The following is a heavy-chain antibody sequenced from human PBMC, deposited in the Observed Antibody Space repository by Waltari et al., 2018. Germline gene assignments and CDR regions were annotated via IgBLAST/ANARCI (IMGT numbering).Heavy chain of an antibody. CDR2: SNSDGSST. Sequence: EVQLVESGGGLVQPGGSLRLPCAACGFPSSMDWMHRFGQAPGKGLVWVSRSNSDGSSTSYADSVKGRFTISKDNAKNTVYLQMNSLRAEDTAIYYCARGARRTTVTTGWWYFDLWGRGTLVTVSS. J-gene: IGHJ2*01. V-gene: IGHV3-74*01. CDR3: ARGARRTTVTTGWWYFDL. CDR1: GFPSSMDW. D-gene: IGHD4-17*01.